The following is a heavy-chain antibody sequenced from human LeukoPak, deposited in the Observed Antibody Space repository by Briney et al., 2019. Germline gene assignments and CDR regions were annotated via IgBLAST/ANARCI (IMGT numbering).Heavy chain of an antibody. Sequence: SETLSLTCTVSGVSISSTSYCWGWIRQPPGKGPEWIGSIYYSGRSYYNPSLKSRVTISVDTPKSQFSLKLSSVTAADTAAYYCAQSLGASTWFGNWFDPWGQGTLVTVSS. CDR1: GVSISSTSYC. CDR2: IYYSGRS. CDR3: AQSLGASTWFGNWFDP. V-gene: IGHV4-39*01. J-gene: IGHJ5*02. D-gene: IGHD3-10*01.